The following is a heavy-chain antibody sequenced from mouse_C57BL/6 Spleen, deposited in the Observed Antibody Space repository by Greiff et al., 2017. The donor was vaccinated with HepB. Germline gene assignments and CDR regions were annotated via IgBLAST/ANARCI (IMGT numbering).Heavy chain of an antibody. CDR3: ARSYYSNYAGFAY. CDR1: GFTFSDYG. V-gene: IGHV5-17*01. J-gene: IGHJ3*01. CDR2: ISSGSSTI. Sequence: EVNVVESGGGLVKPGGSLKLSCAASGFTFSDYGMHWVRQAPEKGLEWVAYISSGSSTIYYADTVKGRFTISRDNAKNTLFLQMTSLRSEDTAMYYCARSYYSNYAGFAYWGQGTLVTVSA. D-gene: IGHD2-5*01.